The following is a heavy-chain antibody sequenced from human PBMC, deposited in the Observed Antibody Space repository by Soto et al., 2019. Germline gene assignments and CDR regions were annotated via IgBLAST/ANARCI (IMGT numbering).Heavy chain of an antibody. Sequence: GGSLRLSCAASGFTFSDYYMSWIRQAPGKGLEWVSYISSSGSTIYYADSVKGRFTISRDNAKNSLYLQMNSLRAEDTAVYYCARSTDYYGSGSYWVRTIPGYYAFDIWGQGTMVTVSS. CDR1: GFTFSDYY. CDR2: ISSSGSTI. J-gene: IGHJ3*02. V-gene: IGHV3-11*01. D-gene: IGHD3-10*01. CDR3: ARSTDYYGSGSYWVRTIPGYYAFDI.